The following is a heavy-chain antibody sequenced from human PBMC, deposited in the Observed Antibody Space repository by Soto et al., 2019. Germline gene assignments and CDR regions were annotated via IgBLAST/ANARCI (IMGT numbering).Heavy chain of an antibody. CDR3: ASGGTYYDFWSGMTYYYYGMDV. D-gene: IGHD3-3*01. V-gene: IGHV1-24*01. CDR2: FDPEDAEI. CDR1: GYTLTGLS. Sequence: SVKVSCKVSGYTLTGLSMHWVRQAPGQGLEWMGGFDPEDAEIIYAQKFQGRVTMTEDTSTDTAYMELSRLRSDDTAVYYCASGGTYYDFWSGMTYYYYGMDVWGQGTTVTVSS. J-gene: IGHJ6*02.